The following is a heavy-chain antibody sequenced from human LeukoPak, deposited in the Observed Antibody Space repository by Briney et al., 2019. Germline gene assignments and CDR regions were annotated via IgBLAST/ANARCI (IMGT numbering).Heavy chain of an antibody. D-gene: IGHD4-17*01. V-gene: IGHV3-48*02. CDR2: ISSSSSTI. CDR1: GFTFSSYS. J-gene: IGHJ4*02. CDR3: ARADDYGDYGYFDY. Sequence: GGSLRLSCAASGFTFSSYSMNWVRQAPGKGLEWVAYISSSSSTIYYADSVKGRFTISRDKAKNSLYLQMNRLRDEDTAVYYCARADDYGDYGYFDYWGQGTLVTVSS.